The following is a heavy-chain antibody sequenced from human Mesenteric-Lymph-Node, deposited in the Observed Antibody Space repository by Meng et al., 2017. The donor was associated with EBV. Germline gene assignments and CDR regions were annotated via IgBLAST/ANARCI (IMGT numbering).Heavy chain of an antibody. CDR3: ARGGSSSGWHGHFDF. D-gene: IGHD6-19*01. J-gene: IGHJ4*02. CDR1: GSYISSSKY. CDR2: IYHDGDT. V-gene: IGHV4-4*02. Sequence: LQQSGPGLAKPSGTLYLASAVFGSYISSSKYWSWVRQPPGKGLEWIGEIYHDGDTNYNPSLTSRVTISLDTSKNQFSLNLNSVTAADTAVYYCARGGSSSGWHGHFDFWGQGTLVTVSS.